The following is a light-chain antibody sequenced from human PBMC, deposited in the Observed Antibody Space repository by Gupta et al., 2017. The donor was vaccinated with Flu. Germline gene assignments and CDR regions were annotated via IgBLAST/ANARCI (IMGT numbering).Light chain of an antibody. CDR3: SSCRSSTTLV. CDR2: GVT. V-gene: IGLV2-14*01. CDR1: NSDIGSYNY. Sequence: SITISCTGTNSDIGSYNYVYCYQQHPGQAPKLLIYGVTNRPAWVSDRFSASKSGDTSSLTISGLQAEDEADYYCSSCRSSTTLVFGGGTNLTVL. J-gene: IGLJ2*01.